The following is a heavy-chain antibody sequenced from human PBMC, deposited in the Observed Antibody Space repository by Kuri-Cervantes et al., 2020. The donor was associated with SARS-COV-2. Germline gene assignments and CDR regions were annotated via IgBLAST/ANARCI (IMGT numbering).Heavy chain of an antibody. V-gene: IGHV3-30*02. D-gene: IGHD3-10*01. J-gene: IGHJ6*02. CDR1: GFTFSSYG. CDR2: IRYDGSNK. CDR3: ARGSVVWFGELLRPGMDV. Sequence: GGSLRLSCAASGFTFSSYGMHWVRQAPGKGLEWVAFIRYDGSNKYYADSVKGRFTISRDNAKNSLYLQMNSLRAEDTAVYYCARGSVVWFGELLRPGMDVWGQGTTVTVSS.